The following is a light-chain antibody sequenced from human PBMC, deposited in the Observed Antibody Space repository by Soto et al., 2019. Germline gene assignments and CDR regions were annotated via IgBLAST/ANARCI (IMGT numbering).Light chain of an antibody. Sequence: EIVLTQSPATLSLSPGERATLSCRASQSVSSYLACYQQKPDQPPRLLIYDSSNRATGITARFSGSGSGTDFTLTTCSLAPEAFAVYYCQQRSNWPPTLGNGTTVEIK. CDR2: DSS. CDR1: QSVSSY. CDR3: QQRSNWPPT. J-gene: IGKJ1*01. V-gene: IGKV3-11*01.